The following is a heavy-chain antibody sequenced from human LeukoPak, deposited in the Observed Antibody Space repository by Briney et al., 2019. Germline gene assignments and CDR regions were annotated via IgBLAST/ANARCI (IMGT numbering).Heavy chain of an antibody. V-gene: IGHV3-21*04. Sequence: GGSLRLSCAASGFTFSSYSMNWVRQAPGKGLEWVSSISSSSSYIYYADSVKGRFTISRDNAKNSLYLQMNSLRAEDTAVYYCAKMGNPATVTADYWGQGTLVTVSS. CDR2: ISSSSSYI. CDR3: AKMGNPATVTADY. CDR1: GFTFSSYS. J-gene: IGHJ4*02. D-gene: IGHD4-17*01.